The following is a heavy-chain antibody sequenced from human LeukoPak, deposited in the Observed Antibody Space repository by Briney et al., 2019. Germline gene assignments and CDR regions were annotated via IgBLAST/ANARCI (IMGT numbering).Heavy chain of an antibody. J-gene: IGHJ4*02. D-gene: IGHD5-24*01. V-gene: IGHV3-23*01. CDR1: GFTFSNYA. CDR3: AKSGYNRFDY. CDR2: IGGSGGST. Sequence: PGGSLRLSCAASGFTFSNYAMTWVRQAPGKGLEWVSSIGGSGGSTYYADSVKGRFTISRDNSKNTLYLQMNSLRADDTAVYYCAKSGYNRFDYWGQGTLVTVSS.